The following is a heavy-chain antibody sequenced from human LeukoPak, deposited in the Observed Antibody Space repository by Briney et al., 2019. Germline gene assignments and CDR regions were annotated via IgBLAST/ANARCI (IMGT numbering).Heavy chain of an antibody. J-gene: IGHJ3*02. CDR1: GYTFTSYD. Sequence: ASVKVSCKASGYTFTSYDINWVRQATGQGLEWMGWMNPSRGNTGYAQKFQGRGTMTRNTSISTAYMELSSLRSEDTAVYYCARTTRSRSAFDIWGQGTMVTVSS. D-gene: IGHD4-17*01. CDR3: ARTTRSRSAFDI. V-gene: IGHV1-8*01. CDR2: MNPSRGNT.